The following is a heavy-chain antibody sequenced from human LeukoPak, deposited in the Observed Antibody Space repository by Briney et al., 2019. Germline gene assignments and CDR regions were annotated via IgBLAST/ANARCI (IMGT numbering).Heavy chain of an antibody. J-gene: IGHJ4*02. D-gene: IGHD3-9*01. CDR1: GYTXTGYY. V-gene: IGHV1-2*02. CDR3: ARDSRYDILTGYYGY. CDR2: INPNSGGT. Sequence: ASVKVSCKASGYTXTGYYMHGVRQAPGQGLEWMGWINPNSGGTNYAQKFQGRVTMTRDTSISTAYMELSRLRSDDTAVYYCARDSRYDILTGYYGYWGQGTLVTVSS.